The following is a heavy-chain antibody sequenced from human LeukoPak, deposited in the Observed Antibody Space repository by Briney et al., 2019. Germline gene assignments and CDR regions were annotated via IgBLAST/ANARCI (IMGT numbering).Heavy chain of an antibody. V-gene: IGHV4-34*01. CDR3: ARIYSSSWLYFDY. CDR2: GNDSGGT. CDR1: GGSLNGHY. D-gene: IGHD6-13*01. J-gene: IGHJ4*02. Sequence: SETLSLTCAVYGGSLNGHYWSWIRQPPGKGLEWIGEGNDSGGTKFNPSLKSRVTISADTSKNQFSLKLSSVTAADTAVYYCARIYSSSWLYFDYWGQGTLVTVSS.